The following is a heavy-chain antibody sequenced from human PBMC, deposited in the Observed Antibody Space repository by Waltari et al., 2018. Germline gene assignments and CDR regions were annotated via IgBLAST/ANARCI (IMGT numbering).Heavy chain of an antibody. V-gene: IGHV4-61*02. CDR3: ARGPGIAVAVDY. CDR1: GGSISSGSYY. Sequence: QVQLQESGPGLVKPSQTLSLTCTVPGGSISSGSYYWSWIRQPAGKGLEWIGRIYTSGSTNYNPSLKSRVTISVDTSKNQFSLKLSSVTAADTAVYYCARGPGIAVAVDYWGQGTLVTVSS. J-gene: IGHJ4*02. D-gene: IGHD6-19*01. CDR2: IYTSGST.